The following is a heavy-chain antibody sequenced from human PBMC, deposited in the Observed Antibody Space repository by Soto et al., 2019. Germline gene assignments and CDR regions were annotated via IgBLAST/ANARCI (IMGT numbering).Heavy chain of an antibody. CDR1: GGTFSSYA. D-gene: IGHD4-17*01. Sequence: SSLKLSCKASGGTFSSYAISWVRQAPGQGLEWMGGIIPIFGTANYAQKFQGRVTITADESTSTAYMELSSLRSEDTAVYYCAXGFHGDYEPYYYYGMDVWGQGTTVTVSS. V-gene: IGHV1-69*13. J-gene: IGHJ6*02. CDR2: IIPIFGTA. CDR3: AXGFHGDYEPYYYYGMDV.